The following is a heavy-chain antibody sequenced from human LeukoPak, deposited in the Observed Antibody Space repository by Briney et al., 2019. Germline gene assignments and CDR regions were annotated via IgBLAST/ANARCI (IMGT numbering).Heavy chain of an antibody. CDR1: GYTFTGYY. J-gene: IGHJ4*02. Sequence: ASVKVSCKGSGYTFTGYYLHWVRQAPGQGLEWMGWINPNSGDTMYAQKFQGRVTMTRDTSTSTVYMELSSLRSEDTAVYYCARGGSGRALRRTRIAVDYWGQGTLVTVSS. D-gene: IGHD6-13*01. V-gene: IGHV1-2*02. CDR2: INPNSGDT. CDR3: ARGGSGRALRRTRIAVDY.